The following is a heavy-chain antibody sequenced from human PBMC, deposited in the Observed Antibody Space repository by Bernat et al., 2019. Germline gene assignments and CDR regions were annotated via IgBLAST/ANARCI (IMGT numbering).Heavy chain of an antibody. CDR1: GFTFSNAW. CDR2: IKSKTVGGTT. CDR3: TADSEGWEPLTPLDY. J-gene: IGHJ4*02. D-gene: IGHD2-15*01. V-gene: IGHV3-15*07. Sequence: EVQLVESGGGLVKPGGSLRLSCAASGFTFSNAWLNWVRQAPGKGLEWVGRIKSKTVGGTTDYAAPVKGRFTISSDDSKNTLYLQMNSLKTEDTAVYYCTADSEGWEPLTPLDYWGQGTLVTVSS.